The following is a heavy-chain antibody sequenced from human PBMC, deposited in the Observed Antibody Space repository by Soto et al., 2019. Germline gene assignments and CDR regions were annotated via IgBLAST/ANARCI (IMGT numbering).Heavy chain of an antibody. Sequence: PLETLSLTCTVSGGSISSCGYYWSWIRQPPGKGLEWIGYIYYSGSTNYNPSLKSRVTISVDTSKNQFSLKLSSVTAADTAVYYCARDKGNSFDYWGQGTLVTVSS. D-gene: IGHD4-4*01. CDR2: IYYSGST. V-gene: IGHV4-61*08. J-gene: IGHJ4*02. CDR3: ARDKGNSFDY. CDR1: GGSISSCGYY.